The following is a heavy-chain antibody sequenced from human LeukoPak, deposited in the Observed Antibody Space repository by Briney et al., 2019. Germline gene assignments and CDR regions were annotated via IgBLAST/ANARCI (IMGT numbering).Heavy chain of an antibody. CDR2: IYYTGST. V-gene: IGHV4-39*01. J-gene: IGHJ4*02. Sequence: SVTLSLTCTVSGDSISSSSYYWGWIRQPPGKGLEWIGNIYYTGSTFYNPSLKSRVTISADTSKNQLSLKLSSVTAADTAVYFCSRRQGTKFYLDYWGQGTLVTVSS. D-gene: IGHD2/OR15-2a*01. CDR3: SRRQGTKFYLDY. CDR1: GDSISSSSYY.